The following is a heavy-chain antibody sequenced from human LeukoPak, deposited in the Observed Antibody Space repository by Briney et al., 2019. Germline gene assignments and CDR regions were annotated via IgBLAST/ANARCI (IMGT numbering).Heavy chain of an antibody. J-gene: IGHJ1*01. V-gene: IGHV3-30-3*01. CDR1: GFTFSSFV. CDR3: VRGSVTYSGGYFQH. CDR2: ITYDGSNK. Sequence: GGSLRLSCAASGFTFSSFVMHWVRQAPGKGLEWVALITYDGSNKYYADSVRDRFTITRDNSKNTLDLQMSALRAEDTAVYYCVRGSVTYSGGYFQHWGQGTLVTVSS. D-gene: IGHD1-26*01.